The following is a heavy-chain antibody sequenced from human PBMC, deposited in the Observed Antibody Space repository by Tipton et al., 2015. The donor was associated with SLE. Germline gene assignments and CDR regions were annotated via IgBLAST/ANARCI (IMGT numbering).Heavy chain of an antibody. V-gene: IGHV3-30*14. CDR3: AREADHISAAVPGDY. CDR1: GFSFSYFP. Sequence: SLRLSCAASGFSFSYFPMHWVRQAPGKGLEWVAVVPSHGNDNRNDYNYAESVRGRFTISRDNSKNTLFLQMNSLRTEDTAVYYCAREADHISAAVPGDYWGQGTLVTVSS. J-gene: IGHJ4*02. CDR2: VPSHGNDN. D-gene: IGHD6-13*01.